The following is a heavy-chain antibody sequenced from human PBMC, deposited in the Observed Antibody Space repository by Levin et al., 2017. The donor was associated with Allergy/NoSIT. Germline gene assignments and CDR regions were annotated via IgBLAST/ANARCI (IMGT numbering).Heavy chain of an antibody. J-gene: IGHJ3*02. CDR1: GGTFSSYA. CDR3: ARAMTRLHDYGDYGRAFDI. Sequence: GASVKVSCKASGGTFSSYAISWVRQAPGQGLEWMGGIIPIFGTANYAQKFQGRVTITADESTSTAYMELSSLRSEDTAVYYCARAMTRLHDYGDYGRAFDIWGQGTMVTVSS. V-gene: IGHV1-69*13. CDR2: IIPIFGTA. D-gene: IGHD4-17*01.